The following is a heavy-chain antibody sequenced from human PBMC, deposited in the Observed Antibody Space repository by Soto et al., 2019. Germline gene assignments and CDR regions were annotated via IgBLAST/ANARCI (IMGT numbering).Heavy chain of an antibody. D-gene: IGHD1-1*01. CDR2: IMPIFRTP. J-gene: IGHJ6*02. CDR1: GGTFRNSA. CDR3: ARDNDRPQLGGNYYYLLDV. Sequence: QVQLEQSGAEVKKPGSSVKVSCKASGGTFRNSAISWVRQAPGQGLEWMGGIMPIFRTPDYAQKFQGRVTITADESTSTASMALSGLKSDDTAVYFCARDNDRPQLGGNYYYLLDVWGHGTTVTVSS. V-gene: IGHV1-69*12.